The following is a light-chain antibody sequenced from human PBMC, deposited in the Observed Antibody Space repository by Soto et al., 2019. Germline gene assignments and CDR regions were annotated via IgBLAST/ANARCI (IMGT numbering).Light chain of an antibody. J-gene: IGLJ2*01. Sequence: QSVLTQPASVSGSPGQSITISCTGTSSDIGGYPYISWYQHHPGKAPKLMIYEVSNRPSGVSNRFSGSKSGNTASLTISGLQAEDEADYYCTSYTIYTTVVFGGGTKVTVL. V-gene: IGLV2-14*01. CDR2: EVS. CDR1: SSDIGGYPY. CDR3: TSYTIYTTVV.